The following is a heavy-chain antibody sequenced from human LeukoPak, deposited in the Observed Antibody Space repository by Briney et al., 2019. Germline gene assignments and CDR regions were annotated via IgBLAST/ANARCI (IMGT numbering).Heavy chain of an antibody. CDR2: IYHSGST. CDR3: ARGLADYYGSGSYSNWFDP. J-gene: IGHJ5*02. CDR1: GGSFSGYY. V-gene: IGHV4-34*01. D-gene: IGHD3-10*01. Sequence: SETLSLTCAVYGGSFSGYYWSWIRQPPGKGLEWIGYIYHSGSTYYNPSLKSRVTISVDRSKNQFSLKLSSVTAADTAVYYCARGLADYYGSGSYSNWFDPWGQGTLVTVSS.